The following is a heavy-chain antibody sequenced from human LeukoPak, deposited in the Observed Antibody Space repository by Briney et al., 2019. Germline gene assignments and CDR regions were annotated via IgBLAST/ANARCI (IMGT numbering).Heavy chain of an antibody. CDR2: IKYDGSEK. J-gene: IGHJ5*02. V-gene: IGHV3-7*03. CDR3: AREPPRERWFDT. D-gene: IGHD1-1*01. CDR1: GFIFSSYW. Sequence: GGSLRLSCTASGFIFSSYWMSWGRQAPGKGLEWVANIKYDGSEKYYVDSVKGRFTISRDNAKNSLYLQMNSLRAEDTAVYYCAREPPRERWFDTWGQGTLVTVYS.